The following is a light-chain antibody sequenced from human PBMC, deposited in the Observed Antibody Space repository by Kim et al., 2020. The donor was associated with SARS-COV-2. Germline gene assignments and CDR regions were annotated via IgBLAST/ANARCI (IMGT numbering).Light chain of an antibody. CDR2: GAS. J-gene: IGKJ1*01. CDR1: QSVTSDY. V-gene: IGKV3-20*01. Sequence: EIVLTQSPGTLSLSPGDRATLSCRASQSVTSDYLGWYQQEPGQTPRLLVYGASSRATGIPDRFSGSGSGTDFTLTISSLEPEDLAVYYCQQYARSPWTFGQGTKLEI. CDR3: QQYARSPWT.